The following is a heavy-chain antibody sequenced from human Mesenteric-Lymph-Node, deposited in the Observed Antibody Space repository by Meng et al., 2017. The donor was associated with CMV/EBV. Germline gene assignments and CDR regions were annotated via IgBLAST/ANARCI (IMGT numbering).Heavy chain of an antibody. CDR2: IRHDEKKK. CDR1: GFIFSNYG. CDR3: ARSDCSSNSCYTGLRYYYYYYGMDV. D-gene: IGHD2-2*02. J-gene: IGHJ6*02. Sequence: GESLKISCAASGFIFSNYGMHWVRQAPGKGLEWVAFIRHDEKKKSYADSVKGRFTISRDKAKNTLYLQMNSLRAEDTAVYYCARSDCSSNSCYTGLRYYYYYYGMDVWGQGTTVTVSS. V-gene: IGHV3-30*02.